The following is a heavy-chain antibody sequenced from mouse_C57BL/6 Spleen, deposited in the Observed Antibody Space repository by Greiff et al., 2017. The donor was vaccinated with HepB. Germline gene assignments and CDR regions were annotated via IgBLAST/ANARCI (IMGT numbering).Heavy chain of an antibody. CDR2: IYPGDGDT. CDR3: ARGSITTVVSYFDY. CDR1: GYAFSSYW. Sequence: VKLVESGAELVKPGASVKISCKASGYAFSSYWMNWVKQRPGKGLEWIGQIYPGDGDTNYNGKFKGKATLTADKSSSTAYMQLSSLTSEDSAVYFCARGSITTVVSYFDYWGQGTTLTVSS. V-gene: IGHV1-80*01. D-gene: IGHD1-1*01. J-gene: IGHJ2*01.